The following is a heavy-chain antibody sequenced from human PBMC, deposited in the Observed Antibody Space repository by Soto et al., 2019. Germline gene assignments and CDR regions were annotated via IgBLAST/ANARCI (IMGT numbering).Heavy chain of an antibody. D-gene: IGHD6-13*01. J-gene: IGHJ1*01. V-gene: IGHV3-23*01. CDR1: GFTFDSFA. CDR3: AILYSRSSYYPLY. Sequence: EVQLLESGGGLVQPGGSLRLSCAASGFTFDSFAMSWVRQAPGKGLEWVSGISGNSGSTYYADSVKGRFTISRDNYKNTLHLQMNSLRAEDTAVYYCAILYSRSSYYPLYWGQGTLVTVSS. CDR2: ISGNSGST.